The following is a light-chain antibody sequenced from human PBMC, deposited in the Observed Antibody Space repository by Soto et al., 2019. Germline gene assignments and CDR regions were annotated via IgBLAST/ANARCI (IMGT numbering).Light chain of an antibody. Sequence: QSALTQPASVSGSPGQSITISCTGTRSDVGRYNYVSWYQQHPGKAPKLLIYEVTYRPSGVSTRFSASKSRSTASLTISGIQAEDEADYYCSSYSTTSSPHVLFGGGTKLTVL. CDR2: EVT. V-gene: IGLV2-14*01. CDR3: SSYSTTSSPHVL. CDR1: RSDVGRYNY. J-gene: IGLJ2*01.